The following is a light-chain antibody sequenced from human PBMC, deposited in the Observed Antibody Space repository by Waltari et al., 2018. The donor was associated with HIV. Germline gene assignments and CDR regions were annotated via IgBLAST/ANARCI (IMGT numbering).Light chain of an antibody. CDR3: MQGSHLYT. CDR1: RSLVYSDGNTY. CDR2: KIS. J-gene: IGKJ2*01. V-gene: IGKV2-30*01. Sequence: VVMTQSPLSLPVALGQPAPISCRSSRSLVYSDGNTYLNWFHQRPGQSPRRLIYKISNRDSGVPDRFSGSGSGTDFTLKISRVEAEDVGIYYCMQGSHLYTFGQGTKLEIK.